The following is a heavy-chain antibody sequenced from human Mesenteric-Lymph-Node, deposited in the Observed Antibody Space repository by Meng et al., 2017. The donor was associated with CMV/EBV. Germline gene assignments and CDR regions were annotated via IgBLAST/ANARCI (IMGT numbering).Heavy chain of an antibody. CDR2: LSSSGSTM. V-gene: IGHV3-11*01. D-gene: IGHD3-9*01. CDR3: ARTLYYDILTGYYAPYYYYGMDV. J-gene: IGHJ6*02. CDR1: GFTFSGYS. Sequence: GESLKISCAASGFTFSGYSMSWIRQAPGKGLEWLSYLSSSGSTMYYADSVKGRFTISRDNAKNSVYLQMNSLRAEDTAVYYCARTLYYDILTGYYAPYYYYGMDVWGQGTTVTVSS.